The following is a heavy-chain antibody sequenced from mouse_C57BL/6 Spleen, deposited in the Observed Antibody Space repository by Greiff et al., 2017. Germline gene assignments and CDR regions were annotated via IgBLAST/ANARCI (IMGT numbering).Heavy chain of an antibody. CDR2: IWWDDDK. V-gene: IGHV8-8*01. Sequence: QVTLKESGPGILQPSQTLSLTCSFSGFSLSTFGMGVGWIRQPSGKGLEWLAHIWWDDDKYYNPALKSRLTISKDTSKNQVFLKIANVDTADTATYYCARMSDYDVGPPWFAYWGQGTLVTVSA. CDR1: GFSLSTFGMG. D-gene: IGHD2-4*01. J-gene: IGHJ3*01. CDR3: ARMSDYDVGPPWFAY.